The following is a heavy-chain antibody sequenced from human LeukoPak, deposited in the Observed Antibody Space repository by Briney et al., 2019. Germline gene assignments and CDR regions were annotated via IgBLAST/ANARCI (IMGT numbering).Heavy chain of an antibody. Sequence: GGSLRLSCAASGFTVSSNYMNWVRQAPGKGLEWVSVIYSGDDTYYADSVKGRFTISRDNSKNTLYLQMNSLRAEDTAVYYCAREGLLRSILYSSGWPRFDYWGQGTLVTVSS. D-gene: IGHD6-19*01. J-gene: IGHJ4*02. CDR1: GFTVSSNY. CDR3: AREGLLRSILYSSGWPRFDY. CDR2: IYSGDDT. V-gene: IGHV3-66*01.